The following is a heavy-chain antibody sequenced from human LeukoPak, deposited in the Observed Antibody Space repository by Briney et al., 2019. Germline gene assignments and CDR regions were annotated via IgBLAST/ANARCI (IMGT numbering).Heavy chain of an antibody. CDR1: GFTFSGSA. CDR2: IRSKANSYAT. D-gene: IGHD5-24*01. CDR3: ASLELRDPGNYYYYYMDV. Sequence: SGGSLKLSCAASGFTFSGSAMHWVRQASGKGLEWVGRIRSKANSYATAYAASVKGRFTISRDDSKNTAYLQMNSLRAEDTAVYYCASLELRDPGNYYYYYMDVWGKGTTVTISS. J-gene: IGHJ6*03. V-gene: IGHV3-73*01.